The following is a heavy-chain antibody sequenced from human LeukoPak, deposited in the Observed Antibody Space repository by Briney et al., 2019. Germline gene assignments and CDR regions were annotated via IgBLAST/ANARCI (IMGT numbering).Heavy chain of an antibody. CDR3: ASGITVTTAWFDP. CDR2: INHSGCT. J-gene: IGHJ5*02. Sequence: SETLSLTCAVYGGSFSSYYWSWIRQPPGKGLEWIGEINHSGCTNYNPSLKSRVTISVDTSKNQFSLKLSSVTAADTAVYYCASGITVTTAWFDPWGQGTLVTVSS. D-gene: IGHD4-17*01. V-gene: IGHV4-34*01. CDR1: GGSFSSYY.